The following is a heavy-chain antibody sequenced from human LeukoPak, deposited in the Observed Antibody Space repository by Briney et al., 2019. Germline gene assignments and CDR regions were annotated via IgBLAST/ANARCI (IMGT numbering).Heavy chain of an antibody. CDR3: AKISGDDSSDY. CDR2: ISGSGGNT. CDR1: EFSFSTYA. J-gene: IGHJ4*02. V-gene: IGHV3-23*01. Sequence: GGSLRLSCAASEFSFSTYAMSWVRQAPGKGLEWVSAISGSGGNTYYADSVKGRFTISRDNSKNTLYLQMNSLRAEDTAVFYCAKISGDDSSDYWGQGTLVTVSS. D-gene: IGHD3-22*01.